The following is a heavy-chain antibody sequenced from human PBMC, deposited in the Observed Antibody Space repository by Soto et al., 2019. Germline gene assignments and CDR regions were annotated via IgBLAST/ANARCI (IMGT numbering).Heavy chain of an antibody. CDR1: GDTFSSYA. V-gene: IGHV1-69*12. CDR2: IIPIFGTA. D-gene: IGHD6-25*01. Sequence: QVQLVQSGAEVKKPGSSVKVSCKASGDTFSSYAISWVRQAPGQGLEWMGGIIPIFGTANYAQKFHGRVTITADDYTGTCYIELSSLRSEETAVYYCARQRYPNTDLDYWGQGTLVTVSS. CDR3: ARQRYPNTDLDY. J-gene: IGHJ4*02.